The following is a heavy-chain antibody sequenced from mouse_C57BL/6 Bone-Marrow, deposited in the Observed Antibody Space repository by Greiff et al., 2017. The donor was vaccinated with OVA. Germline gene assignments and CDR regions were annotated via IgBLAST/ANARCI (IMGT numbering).Heavy chain of an antibody. D-gene: IGHD1-1*01. CDR2: ISYDGSN. J-gene: IGHJ2*01. V-gene: IGHV3-6*01. CDR3: ARVGLFGVDY. Sequence: DVKLVESGPGLVKPSQSLSLTCSVTGYSITSGYYWNWIRQFPGNKLEWMGYISYDGSNNYNPSLKNRISITRDTSKNQFFLKLNSVTTEDTATYYCARVGLFGVDYWGQGTTLTVSS. CDR1: GYSITSGYY.